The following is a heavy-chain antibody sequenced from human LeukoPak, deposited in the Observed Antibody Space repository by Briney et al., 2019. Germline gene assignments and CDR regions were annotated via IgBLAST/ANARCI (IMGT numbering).Heavy chain of an antibody. CDR3: AAQRAVGFDY. Sequence: PGGSLRLSCAASGFTFTDFYMNWVRQAPGKGLEWVSWISPTSSYMYYADSVKGRFTISRDNAKNSLYLQMNSLRAEDTAVYYCAAQRAVGFDYWGQGTLVTVSS. CDR1: GFTFTDFY. J-gene: IGHJ4*02. CDR2: ISPTSSYM. V-gene: IGHV3-21*01. D-gene: IGHD6-19*01.